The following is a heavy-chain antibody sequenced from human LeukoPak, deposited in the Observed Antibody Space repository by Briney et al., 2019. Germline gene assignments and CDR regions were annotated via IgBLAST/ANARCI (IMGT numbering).Heavy chain of an antibody. Sequence: SVKVSCKASGYTFTGYYMHWVRQAPGQGLEWMAWIDPNSGGTNYAHKFQGRVTMTRDTSISTAYMEVSSLRSDDTAVYYCARELIDFHDHTNKGFFDSWGQGTLVSVSS. CDR1: GYTFTGYY. CDR2: IDPNSGGT. J-gene: IGHJ4*02. V-gene: IGHV1-2*02. D-gene: IGHD3/OR15-3a*01. CDR3: ARELIDFHDHTNKGFFDS.